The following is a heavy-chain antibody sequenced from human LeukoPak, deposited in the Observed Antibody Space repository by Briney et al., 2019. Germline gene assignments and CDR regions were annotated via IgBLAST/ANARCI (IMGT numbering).Heavy chain of an antibody. CDR3: AKSPRYYYGSGSYYLDY. V-gene: IGHV3-30*02. D-gene: IGHD3-10*01. J-gene: IGHJ4*02. CDR2: IHTDQTIQ. CDR1: GFTFSSYG. Sequence: GGSLRLSCAASGFTFSSYGMHWVRQAPGKGLEWVAYIHTDQTIQYYADSVKGRFTISRDNSKNTLYLQMNSLRAEDTAVYYCAKSPRYYYGSGSYYLDYWGQGTLVTVSS.